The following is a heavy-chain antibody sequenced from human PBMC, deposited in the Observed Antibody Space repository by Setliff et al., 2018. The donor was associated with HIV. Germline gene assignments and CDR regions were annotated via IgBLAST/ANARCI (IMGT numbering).Heavy chain of an antibody. CDR2: IYYSGST. Sequence: SETLSLTCTVSGGSISSHYWSWIRQPPGKGLEWIGSIYYSGSTNYNPSLKSRVTISVDTSKNQFSLKLSSVTAADTAVYYCARDQQYYDSSGYYWRDYWGQGTLVTVSS. CDR3: ARDQQYYDSSGYYWRDY. J-gene: IGHJ4*02. CDR1: GGSISSHY. V-gene: IGHV4-59*11. D-gene: IGHD3-22*01.